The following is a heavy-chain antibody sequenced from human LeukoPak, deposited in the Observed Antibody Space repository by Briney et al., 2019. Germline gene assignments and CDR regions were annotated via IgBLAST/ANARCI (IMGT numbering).Heavy chain of an antibody. J-gene: IGHJ4*02. V-gene: IGHV1-69*04. CDR2: IIPILGIA. CDR1: GYTFTGYY. Sequence: SVRVSCKASGYTFTGYYMNWVRQATGQGLEWMGRIIPILGIANYAQKFQGRVTITADKSTSTAYMELSSLRSEDTAVYYCARGNYGGNRGVFDYWGQGTLVTVSS. D-gene: IGHD4-23*01. CDR3: ARGNYGGNRGVFDY.